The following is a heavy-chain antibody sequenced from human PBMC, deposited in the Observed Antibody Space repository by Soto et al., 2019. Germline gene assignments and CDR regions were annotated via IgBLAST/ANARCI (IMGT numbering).Heavy chain of an antibody. CDR3: ARQRTSVVTQAYFDS. D-gene: IGHD2-21*02. CDR1: GDSINNRSYY. CDR2: IYYSGST. V-gene: IGHV4-39*01. J-gene: IGHJ4*02. Sequence: SSQTLSLTCTVTGDSINNRSYYWGWIRQPPGKGLEWIGSIYYSGSTYNNPSLKSRVSMSVDTSKNQFSLKLRSVTAADTALYYCARQRTSVVTQAYFDSWGQGSLVTVSS.